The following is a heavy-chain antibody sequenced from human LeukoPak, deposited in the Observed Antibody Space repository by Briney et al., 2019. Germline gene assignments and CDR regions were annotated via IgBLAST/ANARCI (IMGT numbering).Heavy chain of an antibody. CDR3: ARVSTSTAMAYKRFDY. Sequence: SETLSLTCTVSGGSISSGGYYWSWIRQHPGKGLEWIGYIYYSGSTYYNPSLKSRVTISVDTSKNQFSLKLSSVTAADTAAYYCARVSTSTAMAYKRFDYWGQGTLITVSS. CDR1: GGSISSGGYY. CDR2: IYYSGST. J-gene: IGHJ4*02. D-gene: IGHD5-18*01. V-gene: IGHV4-31*03.